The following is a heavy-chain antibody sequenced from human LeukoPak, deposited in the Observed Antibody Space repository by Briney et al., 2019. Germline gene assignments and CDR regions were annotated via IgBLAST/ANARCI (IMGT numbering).Heavy chain of an antibody. J-gene: IGHJ4*02. D-gene: IGHD3-22*01. CDR1: GFTFSNYG. V-gene: IGHV3-23*01. Sequence: GGSLRLSCAASGFTFSNYGMSWVRQAPGKGLEWVSTISGSGGNTYYADSVKGRFTISRDTSKNTLYLQMNSPRAEDTAVYCCAKDMYYDSSGPVFDYWGQGTLVTVSS. CDR3: AKDMYYDSSGPVFDY. CDR2: ISGSGGNT.